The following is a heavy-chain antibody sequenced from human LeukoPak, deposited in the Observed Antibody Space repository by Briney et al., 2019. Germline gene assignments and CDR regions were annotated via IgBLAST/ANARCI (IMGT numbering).Heavy chain of an antibody. CDR3: ARSYSSGSFDY. CDR1: GGSISSYY. Sequence: SETLSLTCTVSGGSISSYYWSWIRQPPGKGLGWIGYIYYSGSTNYNPSLKSRVTISVDTSKNQFSLKLSSVTAADTAVYYCARSYSSGSFDYWGQGTLVTVSS. J-gene: IGHJ4*02. D-gene: IGHD6-19*01. CDR2: IYYSGST. V-gene: IGHV4-59*01.